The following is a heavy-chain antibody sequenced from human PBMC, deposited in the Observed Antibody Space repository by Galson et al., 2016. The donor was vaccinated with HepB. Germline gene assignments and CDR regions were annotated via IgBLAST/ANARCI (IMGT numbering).Heavy chain of an antibody. V-gene: IGHV6-1*01. CDR1: GDSVSTNSAA. D-gene: IGHD7-27*01. CDR3: ARAEANWDGGGDNWFDP. Sequence: CAISGDSVSTNSAAWNWIRQSPSRGLEWLGRTYYRSRWYNTYALSVKSRITINPDTSKNQISLQLSSVTPEDTDVYYCARAEANWDGGGDNWFDPWGQGTLVTVSS. J-gene: IGHJ5*02. CDR2: TYYRSRWYN.